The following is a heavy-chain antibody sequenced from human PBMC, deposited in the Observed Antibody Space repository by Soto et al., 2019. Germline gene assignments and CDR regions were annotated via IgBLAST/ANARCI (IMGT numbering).Heavy chain of an antibody. D-gene: IGHD3-10*01. CDR2: IYYSGST. CDR1: GGSVSSSSYY. V-gene: IGHV4-39*01. Sequence: PSETLSLTFTVSGGSVSSSSYYWGWIRQPPGKGLEWIGSIYYSGSTYYNPSLKSRVTISVDTSKNQFSLKLSSVTAADTAVYYCASPSYGSGSYFGWFDPWGQGTLVTVSS. J-gene: IGHJ5*02. CDR3: ASPSYGSGSYFGWFDP.